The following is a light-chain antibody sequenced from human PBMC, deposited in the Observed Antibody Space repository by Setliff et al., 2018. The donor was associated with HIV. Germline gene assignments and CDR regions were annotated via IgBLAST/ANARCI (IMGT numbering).Light chain of an antibody. CDR1: SNDVGRYDL. V-gene: IGLV2-23*01. Sequence: QSALAQPASVSGSPGQSITISCTGTSNDVGRYDLVSWYQQHPARAPKLIIYQATRRPSGVSNRFSGSKSGNVASLTISGLQAEDEADYYCCSNTGSNTFVFGTGTKXTVL. CDR2: QAT. CDR3: CSNTGSNTFV. J-gene: IGLJ1*01.